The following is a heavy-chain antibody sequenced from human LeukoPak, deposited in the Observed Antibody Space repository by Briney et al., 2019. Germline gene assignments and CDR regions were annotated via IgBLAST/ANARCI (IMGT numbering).Heavy chain of an antibody. D-gene: IGHD3-10*01. V-gene: IGHV4-61*05. Sequence: SETLSLTCTVSGGSISSSSYYWSWIRQPPGKGLEWIGYIYYSGSTNYNPSLKSRVTISLDTSKNQFSLKLSSVTAADTAVYYCARHGGVVRGEGRDAFDIWGQGTMVTVSS. CDR1: GGSISSSSYY. J-gene: IGHJ3*02. CDR3: ARHGGVVRGEGRDAFDI. CDR2: IYYSGST.